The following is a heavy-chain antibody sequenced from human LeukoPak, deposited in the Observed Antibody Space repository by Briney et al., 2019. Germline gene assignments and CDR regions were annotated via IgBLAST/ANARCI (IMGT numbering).Heavy chain of an antibody. V-gene: IGHV4-59*01. CDR3: ARSSDILTGYYYADY. Sequence: SETLSLTCTVSGGSISSYYWSWIRQPPGKGLEWIGYIYYSGSTNYNPSLESRVTISVGTSKNQFSLKLSSVTAADTAVYYCARSSDILTGYYYADYWGQGTLVTVSS. J-gene: IGHJ4*02. D-gene: IGHD3-9*01. CDR1: GGSISSYY. CDR2: IYYSGST.